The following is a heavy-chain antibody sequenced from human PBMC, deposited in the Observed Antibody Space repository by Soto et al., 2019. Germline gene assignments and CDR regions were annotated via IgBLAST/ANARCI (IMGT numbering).Heavy chain of an antibody. CDR1: GYAFTSYC. Sequence: ASVKVSWKASGYAFTSYCMHWVRQAPGQGLEWMGIINPSGGSTSYAQKFQGRVTMTRDTSTSTVYMELSSLRSEDTAVYYCARQAYGGPFDYWGQGTLVTVSS. V-gene: IGHV1-46*01. J-gene: IGHJ4*02. CDR3: ARQAYGGPFDY. CDR2: INPSGGST. D-gene: IGHD4-17*01.